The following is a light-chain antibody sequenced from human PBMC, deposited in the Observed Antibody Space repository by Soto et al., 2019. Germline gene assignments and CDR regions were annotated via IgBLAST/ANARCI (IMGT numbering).Light chain of an antibody. CDR2: GAS. J-gene: IGKJ4*01. CDR1: QSVSSNY. CDR3: QRYGTSLPLI. V-gene: IGKV3-20*01. Sequence: EVVLTQSPGTLSLSPGDRATLSCRASQSVSSNYLAWYQQKPGQAPRLLIYGASSRATGIPDRFSGSGSGTDFTLTISRLEPEDFAVYYCQRYGTSLPLIFGGGTKVEIK.